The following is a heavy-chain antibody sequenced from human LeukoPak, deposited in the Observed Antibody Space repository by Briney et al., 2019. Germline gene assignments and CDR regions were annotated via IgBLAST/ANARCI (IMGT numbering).Heavy chain of an antibody. CDR3: ARDDARAKITIFGVVTQYNWFDP. CDR1: GYTFTSYG. J-gene: IGHJ5*02. V-gene: IGHV1-18*01. D-gene: IGHD3-3*01. Sequence: ASVTVSCTASGYTFTSYGISWVRQAPGQGLEWMGWISAYNGNTNYAQKLQGRVTMTTDTSTSTAYMELRSLRSDDTAVYYCARDDARAKITIFGVVTQYNWFDPWGQGTLVTVSS. CDR2: ISAYNGNT.